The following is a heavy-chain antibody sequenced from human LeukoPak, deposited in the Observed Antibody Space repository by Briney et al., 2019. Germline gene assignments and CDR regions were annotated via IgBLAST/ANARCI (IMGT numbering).Heavy chain of an antibody. J-gene: IGHJ3*02. D-gene: IGHD6-19*01. Sequence: SQTLSLTCAISGDIVSSNSAAWSWIRQSPSRGLEWLGRTYYRSKWSNDYAESVKSRIIINPDTSKNQFSLQLNSVTPEDTAVYFCARFRYSSGGPDAFDIWGQGTMVTVSS. CDR3: ARFRYSSGGPDAFDI. CDR2: TYYRSKWSN. V-gene: IGHV6-1*01. CDR1: GDIVSSNSAA.